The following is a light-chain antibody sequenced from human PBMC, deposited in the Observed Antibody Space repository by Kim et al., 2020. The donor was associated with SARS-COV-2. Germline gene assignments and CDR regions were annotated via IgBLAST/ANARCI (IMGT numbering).Light chain of an antibody. V-gene: IGLV2-11*01. CDR3: CSYAGSYTYV. J-gene: IGLJ1*01. CDR2: DVS. CDR1: SSDVGGYNY. Sequence: GQSVAISCPGSSSDVGGYNYVSWYQQHPGKAPKLMIDDVSQRPSGVPDRFSGSKSGNTASLTISGLQAEDEADYYCCSYAGSYTYVFGTGTKVTVL.